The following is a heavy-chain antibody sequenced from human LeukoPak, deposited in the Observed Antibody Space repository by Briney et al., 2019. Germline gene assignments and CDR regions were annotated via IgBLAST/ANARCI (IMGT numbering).Heavy chain of an antibody. CDR1: GFTFDDYG. CDR3: ARDWVGISRNAFDI. J-gene: IGHJ3*02. Sequence: PGGSLRLSCAASGFTFDDYGMSLVRQAPGKGLEWVSNINWHGGSTGYADSVKGRFTISRDNAKKSLYLQMNSLRAEDTALYYCARDWVGISRNAFDIWGQGTMVTVSS. D-gene: IGHD2-21*01. CDR2: INWHGGST. V-gene: IGHV3-20*04.